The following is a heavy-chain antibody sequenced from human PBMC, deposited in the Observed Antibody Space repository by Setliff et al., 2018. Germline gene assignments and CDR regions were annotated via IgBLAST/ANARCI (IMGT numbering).Heavy chain of an antibody. CDR2: INHDGIEK. Sequence: GGSLRLSCAASGFSFRDSWMSWVRQAPGKGLEWVANINHDGIEKYYVDSVKGRFTISRDNAKNSLYLQMNSLRGEDTAVYHCTRDQDYYGMDVWGQGTTVTVSS. CDR3: TRDQDYYGMDV. CDR1: GFSFRDSW. V-gene: IGHV3-7*01. J-gene: IGHJ6*02.